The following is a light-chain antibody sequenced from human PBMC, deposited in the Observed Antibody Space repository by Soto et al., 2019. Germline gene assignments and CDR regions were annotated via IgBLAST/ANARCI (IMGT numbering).Light chain of an antibody. CDR2: KAS. V-gene: IGKV1-5*03. Sequence: DSQTTQSPSTLSGSVGGRVTMTCRASQTISSWLAWYQQKPGKAPKLLIYKASTLKSGVPSRFSGSGSGTEFTLTISSLQPDDFATYYCQHYNSFPLTFGGGTKVDIK. CDR1: QTISSW. J-gene: IGKJ4*01. CDR3: QHYNSFPLT.